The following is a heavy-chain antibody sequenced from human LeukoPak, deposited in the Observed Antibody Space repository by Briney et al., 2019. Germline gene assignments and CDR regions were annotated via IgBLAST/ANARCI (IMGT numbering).Heavy chain of an antibody. Sequence: PGGSLRLSCAVSGFDLSNFWMSWVRQAPGKGLEWVASIQQQDGGDRHSVDSVKGRFTISRDNAKNSVSLQMNSLRAEDTAVYYCARGGDLYCTSASCLPFDSWGQGTLVTVSS. D-gene: IGHD2-2*01. V-gene: IGHV3-7*01. CDR1: GFDLSNFW. CDR2: IQQQDGGDR. CDR3: ARGGDLYCTSASCLPFDS. J-gene: IGHJ4*02.